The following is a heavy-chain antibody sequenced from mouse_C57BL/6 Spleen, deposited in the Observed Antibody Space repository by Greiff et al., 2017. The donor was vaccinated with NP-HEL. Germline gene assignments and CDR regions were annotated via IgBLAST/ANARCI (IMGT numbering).Heavy chain of an antibody. V-gene: IGHV1-42*01. CDR2: INPSTGGT. Sequence: VQLQQSGPELVKPGASVKISCKASGYSFTGYYMNWVKQSPEKSLEWIGEINPSTGGTTYNQKFKAKATLTVDKSSSTAYMQLKSLTSEDSAVYYCAREDYSNYLYYFDYWGQGTTLTVSS. CDR1: GYSFTGYY. D-gene: IGHD2-5*01. CDR3: AREDYSNYLYYFDY. J-gene: IGHJ2*01.